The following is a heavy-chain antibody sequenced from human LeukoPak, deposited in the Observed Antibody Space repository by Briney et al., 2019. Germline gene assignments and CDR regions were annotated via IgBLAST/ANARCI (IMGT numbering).Heavy chain of an antibody. Sequence: GRSLRLSCAASGFTFSSYAMHWVRQAPGKGLEWVAVISYDGSNKYYADSVKGRFTISRDNSKNTLYLQMNSLRAEDTAVYYCARDRLGVREFDYWGQGTLVTVSS. J-gene: IGHJ4*02. D-gene: IGHD3-10*01. CDR3: ARDRLGVREFDY. V-gene: IGHV3-30-3*01. CDR2: ISYDGSNK. CDR1: GFTFSSYA.